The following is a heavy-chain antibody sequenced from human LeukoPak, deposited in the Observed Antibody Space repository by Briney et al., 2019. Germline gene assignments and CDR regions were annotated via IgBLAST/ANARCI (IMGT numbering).Heavy chain of an antibody. CDR3: ATINYYDSSGYSNDAFDI. V-gene: IGHV4-34*01. CDR1: GGSFSGYY. CDR2: INHSGST. Sequence: MASETLSLTCAVYGGSFSGYYWSWIRQPPGKGLEWIGEINHSGSTNYNPSLKSRVTISVDTSKNQFSLKLSSVTAADTAVYYRATINYYDSSGYSNDAFDIWGQGTMVAVSS. D-gene: IGHD3-22*01. J-gene: IGHJ3*02.